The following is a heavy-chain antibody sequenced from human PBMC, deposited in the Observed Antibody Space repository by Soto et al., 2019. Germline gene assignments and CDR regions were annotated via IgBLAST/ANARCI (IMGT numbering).Heavy chain of an antibody. CDR3: ARGYKQQLVRYFDY. Sequence: GGSLRLSCAASGFTFSDYYMSWIRQAPGKGLEWVSYISSSGSTIYYADSVKGRFTISRDNAKNSLYLQMNSLRAEDTAVYYRARGYKQQLVRYFDYWGRGTLVTVSS. J-gene: IGHJ4*02. CDR2: ISSSGSTI. V-gene: IGHV3-11*01. D-gene: IGHD6-13*01. CDR1: GFTFSDYY.